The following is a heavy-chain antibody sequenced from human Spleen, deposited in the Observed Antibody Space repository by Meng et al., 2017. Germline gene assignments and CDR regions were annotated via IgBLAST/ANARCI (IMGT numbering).Heavy chain of an antibody. Sequence: SETLSLTCTVSGGSISSYYWSWIRHPPGKGLEWIGYIHYSGSTNYNPSLKSRVTIPVDTSKNQSPLKLSSVTAADTAVYYCARDRPRYYYDSSCLDYWGQGTLVTVSS. J-gene: IGHJ4*02. V-gene: IGHV4-59*12. CDR1: GGSISSYY. CDR2: IHYSGST. D-gene: IGHD3-22*01. CDR3: ARDRPRYYYDSSCLDY.